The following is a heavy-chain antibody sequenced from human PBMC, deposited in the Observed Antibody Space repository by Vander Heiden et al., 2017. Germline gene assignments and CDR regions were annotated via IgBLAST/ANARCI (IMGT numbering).Heavy chain of an antibody. CDR1: GFTFSSYS. J-gene: IGHJ4*02. CDR2: ISSSSSYI. CDR3: ARASTGTTSIDY. D-gene: IGHD1-1*01. V-gene: IGHV3-21*01. Sequence: EVQLVESGGGLVKPGGSLRLSCAASGFTFSSYSMNWVRQAPGKGLGWVSSISSSSSYIYYADSVKGRFTISRDNAKNSLYLQMNSLRAEDTAVYYCARASTGTTSIDYWGQGTLVTVSS.